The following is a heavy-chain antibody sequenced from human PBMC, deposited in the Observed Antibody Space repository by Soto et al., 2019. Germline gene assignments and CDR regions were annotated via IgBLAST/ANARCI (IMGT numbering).Heavy chain of an antibody. Sequence: GGSLRLSCSASGFAFSSYSMSWVRQTPGKGLEWVSTISETGGSTYYTDSVKGRFTIYRDTSKNTLYLQMNSLRAEDTALYYCAKEARPSSWGKGTLVTVSS. V-gene: IGHV3-23*01. CDR1: GFAFSSYS. CDR2: ISETGGST. J-gene: IGHJ5*02. CDR3: AKEARPSS.